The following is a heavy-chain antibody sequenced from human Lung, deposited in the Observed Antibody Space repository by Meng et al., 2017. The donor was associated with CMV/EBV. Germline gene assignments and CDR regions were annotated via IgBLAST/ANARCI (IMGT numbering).Heavy chain of an antibody. CDR1: GFMFSNNW. V-gene: IGHV3-7*01. D-gene: IGHD2-2*01. CDR3: ATTSNGFFYS. J-gene: IGHJ4*02. Sequence: GGSLRLXCEVSGFMFSNNWMSWVRQAPGKGLEWVANINQGGNEKYHVDSVRGRFTISRDNGNKSLSLQMNSLRVEDTALYYCATTSNGFFYSWGQGALVTVSS. CDR2: INQGGNEK.